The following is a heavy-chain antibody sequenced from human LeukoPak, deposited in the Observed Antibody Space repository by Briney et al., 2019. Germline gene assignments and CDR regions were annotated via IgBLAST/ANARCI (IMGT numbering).Heavy chain of an antibody. Sequence: GASVKVSCKASGYTFFRYGISWVRQAPGQGLEWMGWISSYNDKTNYAQRVQGRVTMTTDTSTSTAYMELRSLRSDDTAVYYCARDRGLLLVGGMDVWGQGTTVTVSS. CDR1: GYTFFRYG. D-gene: IGHD3-22*01. CDR2: ISSYNDKT. V-gene: IGHV1-18*01. CDR3: ARDRGLLLVGGMDV. J-gene: IGHJ6*02.